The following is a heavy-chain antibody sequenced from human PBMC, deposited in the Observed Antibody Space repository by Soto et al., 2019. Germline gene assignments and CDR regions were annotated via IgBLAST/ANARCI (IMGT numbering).Heavy chain of an antibody. J-gene: IGHJ4*02. D-gene: IGHD3-22*01. V-gene: IGHV4-39*01. CDR1: GGSISSSSYY. CDR3: ASHVLDSSGYYYPLFFDY. CDR2: IYYSGST. Sequence: QLQLQESGPGLVKPSETLSLTCTVSGGSISSSSYYWGWIRQPPGKGLEWIGSIYYSGSTFYNPSLKSRVTISVDTSKNQFSLKLSSVTAADTAVYYCASHVLDSSGYYYPLFFDYWGQGTLVTVSS.